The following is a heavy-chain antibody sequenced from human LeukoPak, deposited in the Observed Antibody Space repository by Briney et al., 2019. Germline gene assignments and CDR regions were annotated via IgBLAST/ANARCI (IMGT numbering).Heavy chain of an antibody. CDR3: ARRRGDRGYD. Sequence: SETLSLTCAVSGGSISSSSYYWGWIRQPPGQGLEWIGSIFYSGSTYYTPSLKSRVTISVDTSKNQFSLKLRSVTAVDTAVYYCARRRGDRGYDWGQGTLVIVSS. CDR1: GGSISSSSYY. J-gene: IGHJ4*02. D-gene: IGHD1-1*01. CDR2: IFYSGST. V-gene: IGHV4-39*01.